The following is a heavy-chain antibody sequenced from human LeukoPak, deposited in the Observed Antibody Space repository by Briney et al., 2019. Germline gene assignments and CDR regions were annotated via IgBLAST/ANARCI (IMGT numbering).Heavy chain of an antibody. Sequence: GESLSLSCAVSGLTFSSYSMSWVRQPPGKGREWVSAISGSGGSTYYADSVKGRFTLPRHTSKHPLYLQTNRERTGHTGVYLCAITWDRGSYIPFAYWGQGTLVTVSS. V-gene: IGHV3-23*01. CDR2: ISGSGGST. CDR3: AITWDRGSYIPFAY. J-gene: IGHJ4*02. D-gene: IGHD1-26*01. CDR1: GLTFSSYS.